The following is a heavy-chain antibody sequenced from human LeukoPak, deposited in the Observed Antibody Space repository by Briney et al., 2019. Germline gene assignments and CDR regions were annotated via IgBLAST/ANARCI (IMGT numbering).Heavy chain of an antibody. D-gene: IGHD5-24*01. CDR1: GGSIRSYY. CDR3: ARHEDGYNLKYFQH. V-gene: IGHV4-59*08. J-gene: IGHJ1*01. Sequence: SETLSLTCTVSGGSIRSYYWSWIRQPPGKGLEWIGYIYYSGSTKYNPSLKSRVTISVDTSKNQFSLKVTSVTAADTAVYYCARHEDGYNLKYFQHWGQGTLVTVSS. CDR2: IYYSGST.